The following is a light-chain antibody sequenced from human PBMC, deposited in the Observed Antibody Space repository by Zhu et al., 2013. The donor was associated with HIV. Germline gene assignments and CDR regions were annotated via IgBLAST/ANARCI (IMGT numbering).Light chain of an antibody. CDR1: ESIATAY. Sequence: EVVLTQSPGTLSLSQGEGVTLSCRTSESIATAYLAWYQVKPGQAPILLISGASSRATGIPDRFSGSGSGTDFTLTISRLEPEDFAVYYCQQYGSSPSTFGQGTKVEIK. J-gene: IGKJ1*01. CDR3: QQYGSSPST. V-gene: IGKV3-20*01. CDR2: GAS.